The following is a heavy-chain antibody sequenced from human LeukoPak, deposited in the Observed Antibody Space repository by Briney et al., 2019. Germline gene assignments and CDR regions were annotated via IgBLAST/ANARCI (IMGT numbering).Heavy chain of an antibody. CDR3: AKDFVRYNIQFDY. D-gene: IGHD1-14*01. V-gene: IGHV3-74*01. CDR2: IASDGSST. CDR1: GFTFSSYW. J-gene: IGHJ4*02. Sequence: GGSLSLSCAASGFTFSSYWMNCVRQAPGKGLVWFSRIASDGSSTTYADSVKGRFSISRDNAKNTLYLQMDSLRAENTALYYCAKDFVRYNIQFDYWGQGALVTVSS.